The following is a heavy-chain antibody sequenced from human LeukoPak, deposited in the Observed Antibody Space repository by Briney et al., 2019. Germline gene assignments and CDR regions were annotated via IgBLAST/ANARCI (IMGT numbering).Heavy chain of an antibody. D-gene: IGHD2-21*02. CDR1: GFTFSSYN. V-gene: IGHV3-21*01. Sequence: GGSLRLSCAASGFTFSSYNMNWVRQAPGKGLEWVSSISSSSTYIYYVDSVKGRFTISRDNAKNSLYLQMNSLRAEDTAVYYCARDRVVTALYYYYGMDVWGQGTTVTVSS. CDR3: ARDRVVTALYYYYGMDV. J-gene: IGHJ6*02. CDR2: ISSSSTYI.